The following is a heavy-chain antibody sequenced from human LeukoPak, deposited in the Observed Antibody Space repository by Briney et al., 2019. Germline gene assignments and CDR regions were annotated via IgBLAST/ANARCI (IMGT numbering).Heavy chain of an antibody. CDR1: GYTFTGYY. Sequence: ASVKVSCKAPGYTFTGYYMHWVRQAPGQGLEWMGWINPNSGGTNYAQKFQGRVTMTRDASISTAYMELSRLRSDDTAVYYCARVRYGSGSYYSRWGQGTLVTVSS. J-gene: IGHJ4*02. CDR2: INPNSGGT. D-gene: IGHD3-10*01. V-gene: IGHV1-2*02. CDR3: ARVRYGSGSYYSR.